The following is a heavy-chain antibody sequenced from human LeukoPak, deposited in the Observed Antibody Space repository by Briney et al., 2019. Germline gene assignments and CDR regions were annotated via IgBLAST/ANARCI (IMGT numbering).Heavy chain of an antibody. J-gene: IGHJ3*02. Sequence: PGGSLRLSCAASGFTFSSYSMNWVRQAPGKGLEWVSSISSSSSYIYYADSVKGRFTISRDNAKNSLYLQMNSLRAEDMAVYYCAREGGSEAFDIWGQGTMVTVSS. V-gene: IGHV3-21*01. CDR2: ISSSSSYI. CDR3: AREGGSEAFDI. CDR1: GFTFSSYS. D-gene: IGHD3-16*01.